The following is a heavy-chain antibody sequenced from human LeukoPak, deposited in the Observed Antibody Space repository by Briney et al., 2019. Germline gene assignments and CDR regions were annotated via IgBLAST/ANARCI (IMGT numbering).Heavy chain of an antibody. CDR3: ARDWFDSGWYLDH. V-gene: IGHV3-30*03. CDR1: GFTFSSFG. Sequence: GGSLRLSCAASGFTFSSFGMHWVRQALGRGLEWVALLSFDGNHQFYADSVKGRFTLSRDNFKNMVFLEMTSLRVEDTAVYYCARDWFDSGWYLDHWGQGALVTVSS. D-gene: IGHD6-19*01. J-gene: IGHJ4*02. CDR2: LSFDGNHQ.